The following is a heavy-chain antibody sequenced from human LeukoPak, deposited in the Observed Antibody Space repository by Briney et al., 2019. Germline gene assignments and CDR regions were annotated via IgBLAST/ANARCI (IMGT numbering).Heavy chain of an antibody. Sequence: SETLSLTCTVSGGSISSYYWSWIRQPPGKGLEWIGYIYYSGSTNYNPSLKSRVTISVDTSKNQFSLKLSSVTAADTAVYYCARVVRVGVRLSGYFDYWGQGTLVTVSS. V-gene: IGHV4-59*01. CDR1: GGSISSYY. D-gene: IGHD2-15*01. J-gene: IGHJ4*02. CDR3: ARVVRVGVRLSGYFDY. CDR2: IYYSGST.